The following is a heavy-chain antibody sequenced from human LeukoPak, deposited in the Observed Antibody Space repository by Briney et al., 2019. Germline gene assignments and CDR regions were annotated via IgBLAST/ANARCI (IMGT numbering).Heavy chain of an antibody. V-gene: IGHV5-51*01. Sequence: GESLKISCKGSGYRFTSHWIAWVRQMPGKGLEWMGIIYPADSDTRYSPSFQGQVIISADKSISTAYLQWSSLKASDTAMYYCARRGRDSNGYLNYFDHWGQGALVTVSS. J-gene: IGHJ4*02. CDR3: ARRGRDSNGYLNYFDH. CDR1: GYRFTSHW. D-gene: IGHD3-22*01. CDR2: IYPADSDT.